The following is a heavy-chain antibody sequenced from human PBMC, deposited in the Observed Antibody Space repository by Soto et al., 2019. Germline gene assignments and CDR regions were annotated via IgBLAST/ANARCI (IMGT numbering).Heavy chain of an antibody. D-gene: IGHD2-15*01. V-gene: IGHV4-39*01. CDR2: VFYNGTT. J-gene: IGHJ5*02. CDR3: ARLVVVSPVANA. Sequence: SETLSLTCTVSGGSINTNNYYWGWVRQPPGKGLEWIGSVFYNGTTYYSPSLKSRVTISLAPSRTQFSLKLESVTAADTAVYFCARLVVVSPVANAWGQGTLVTVSS. CDR1: GGSINTNNYY.